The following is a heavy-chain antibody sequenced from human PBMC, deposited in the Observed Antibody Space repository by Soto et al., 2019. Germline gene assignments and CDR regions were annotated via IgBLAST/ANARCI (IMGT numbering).Heavy chain of an antibody. CDR1: GFTFSSYA. J-gene: IGHJ6*02. D-gene: IGHD3-3*01. CDR2: NSGSGGST. CDR3: ANEGPKDSWSGFMDV. V-gene: IGHV3-23*01. Sequence: GVSMRLSCAASGFTFSSYALIWVRQAPGKGLEWVSANSGSGGSTYYADSVKGRFTISRYNSKNTLYLQMISLRAEDTAVYYCANEGPKDSWSGFMDVCAQRTTVTVSS.